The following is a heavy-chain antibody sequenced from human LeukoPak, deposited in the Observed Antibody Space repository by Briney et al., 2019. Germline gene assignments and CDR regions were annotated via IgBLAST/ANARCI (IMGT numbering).Heavy chain of an antibody. CDR1: GASMSDYY. V-gene: IGHV4-59*01. J-gene: IGHJ4*02. Sequence: PSETLSLTCTVSGASMSDYYWSWIRRPPGKGLEWIGYIYYGGSTKDNPSLKSRVTMSVDPSKNQFSLKLSSVTAADTAVYYCARDIGGSSTSSGVFDLWGQGTLVTVSS. D-gene: IGHD2-2*01. CDR3: ARDIGGSSTSSGVFDL. CDR2: IYYGGST.